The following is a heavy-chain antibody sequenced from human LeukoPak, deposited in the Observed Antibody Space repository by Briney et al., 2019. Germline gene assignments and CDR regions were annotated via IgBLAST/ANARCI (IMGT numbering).Heavy chain of an antibody. V-gene: IGHV1-69*04. J-gene: IGHJ4*02. CDR3: ARPQKTYYYDSSGYYGLGDY. CDR2: IIPILGIA. D-gene: IGHD3-22*01. Sequence: ASVKVSCKASGGTFSSYAISWVRQAPGQGLEWMGRIIPILGIANYAQKFQGRVTITADKSTSTAYMELSSLRSEDTAVYYCARPQKTYYYDSSGYYGLGDYWGQGTLVTVSS. CDR1: GGTFSSYA.